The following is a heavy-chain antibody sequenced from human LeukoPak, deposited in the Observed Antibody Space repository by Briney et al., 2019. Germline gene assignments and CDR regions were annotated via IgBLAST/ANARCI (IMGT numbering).Heavy chain of an antibody. CDR2: INLNSGGT. J-gene: IGHJ3*02. CDR1: GYTFTGYY. Sequence: ASVKVSCKASGYTFTGYYMHWVRQAPGQGLEWMGWINLNSGGTNYAQKFQGRVTMTRDTSISTAYMELSRLRSDDTAVYYCARGTRPNDAFDIWGQGTMVTVSS. V-gene: IGHV1-2*02. D-gene: IGHD2-2*01. CDR3: ARGTRPNDAFDI.